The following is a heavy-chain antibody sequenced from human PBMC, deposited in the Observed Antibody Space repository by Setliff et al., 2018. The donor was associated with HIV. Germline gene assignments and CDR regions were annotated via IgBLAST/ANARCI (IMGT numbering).Heavy chain of an antibody. Sequence: GGSLRLSCAASGFTFSSYGMHWVRQAPGKGLEWVAFIRCDGSNEYYADSVKGRFTISRDNSKKTLYLQMNSLRAEDTAVYYCARDRTYYDILTGYYGLDYWGQGTLVTVSS. D-gene: IGHD3-9*01. J-gene: IGHJ4*02. V-gene: IGHV3-30*02. CDR1: GFTFSSYG. CDR3: ARDRTYYDILTGYYGLDY. CDR2: IRCDGSNE.